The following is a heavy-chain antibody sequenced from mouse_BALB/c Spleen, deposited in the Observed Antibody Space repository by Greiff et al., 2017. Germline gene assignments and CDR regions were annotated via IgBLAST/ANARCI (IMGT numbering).Heavy chain of an antibody. CDR2: ISSGGSYT. CDR1: GFTFSSYA. Sequence: EVQRVESGGGLVKPGGSLKLSCAASGFTFSSYAMSWVRQSPEKRLEWVAEISSGGSYTYYPDTVTGRFTISRDNAKNTLYLEMSSLRSEDTAMYYCARDSSGYYFDYWGQGTTLTVSS. D-gene: IGHD3-1*01. V-gene: IGHV5-9-4*01. J-gene: IGHJ2*01. CDR3: ARDSSGYYFDY.